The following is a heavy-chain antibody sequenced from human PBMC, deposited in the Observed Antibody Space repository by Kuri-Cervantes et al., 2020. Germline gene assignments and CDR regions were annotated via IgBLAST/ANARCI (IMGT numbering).Heavy chain of an antibody. CDR3: ARDYDFWRQEIHPLDY. V-gene: IGHV1-8*01. D-gene: IGHD3-3*01. J-gene: IGHJ4*02. CDR1: GYTFTSYD. Sequence: ASVKVSCKASGYTFTSYDINWVRQATGQGLEWMGWMNPNSGNTGYAQKFQGRVTMTRNTSISTAYMELRSLRSDDTAVYYCARDYDFWRQEIHPLDYWGQGTLVTVSS. CDR2: MNPNSGNT.